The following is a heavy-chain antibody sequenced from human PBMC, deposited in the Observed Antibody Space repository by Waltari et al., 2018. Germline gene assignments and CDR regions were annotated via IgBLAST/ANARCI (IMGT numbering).Heavy chain of an antibody. V-gene: IGHV3-74*01. J-gene: IGHJ4*02. D-gene: IGHD5-18*01. CDR2: INSDGSSI. Sequence: EVQLVEAGGDIVQPGGSLRLSCAASGFRFGAYWRHWVRQVPGKGLVWVSRINSDGSSISYSDSVKGRFTISRDNSKNMLYLQLNSLRAEDTAVYYCARKGGRGYTYGPFYYDSWGQGTLVTVSS. CDR1: GFRFGAYW. CDR3: ARKGGRGYTYGPFYYDS.